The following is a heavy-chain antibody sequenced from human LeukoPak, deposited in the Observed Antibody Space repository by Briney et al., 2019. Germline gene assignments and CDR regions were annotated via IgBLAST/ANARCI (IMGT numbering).Heavy chain of an antibody. J-gene: IGHJ5*02. Sequence: SQTLSLTCAVSGGSISSGGYSWSWIRQPPGKGLEWIGYIYHSGSTYYNPSLKSRVTISVDRSKNQFSLKLSSVTAADTAVYYCAGSGSTNGGFDPWGQGTLVTVSS. CDR1: GGSISSGGYS. V-gene: IGHV4-30-2*01. CDR2: IYHSGST. D-gene: IGHD2-2*01. CDR3: AGSGSTNGGFDP.